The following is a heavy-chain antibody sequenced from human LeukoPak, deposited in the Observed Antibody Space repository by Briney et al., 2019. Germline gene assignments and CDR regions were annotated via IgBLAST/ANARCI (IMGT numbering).Heavy chain of an antibody. CDR2: VYYSGST. Sequence: SGTLSLTCTVSGASISGYYWSWIRQPPGKGLEWIGFVYYSGSTNYSPSLKSRVTISIDTSKNQFSLRLSSVTAADTAVYYCARHGGVSGTYFPPHHYGMDVWGQGTTVTVSS. V-gene: IGHV4-59*08. D-gene: IGHD3-16*01. J-gene: IGHJ6*02. CDR1: GASISGYY. CDR3: ARHGGVSGTYFPPHHYGMDV.